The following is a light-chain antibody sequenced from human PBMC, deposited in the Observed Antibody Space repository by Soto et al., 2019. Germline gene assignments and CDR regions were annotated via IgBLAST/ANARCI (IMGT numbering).Light chain of an antibody. J-gene: IGKJ2*01. V-gene: IGKV1-39*01. CDR2: AAS. Sequence: DSQMTQSPSSLSASVGDRVTITCRASQSISTYLNWYQQKSGKAPNLLIFAASTLQSGVPSRFSGSGSGTDFTLTIRSLQPEDFATYYCQQYDNWPPRWTFGQGTKVDIK. CDR3: QQYDNWPPRWT. CDR1: QSISTY.